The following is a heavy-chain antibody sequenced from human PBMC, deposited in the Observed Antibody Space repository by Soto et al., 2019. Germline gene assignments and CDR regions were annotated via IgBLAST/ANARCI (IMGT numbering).Heavy chain of an antibody. CDR3: ARPRIAVAGMEYYFDS. D-gene: IGHD6-19*01. V-gene: IGHV3-74*03. CDR2: ISSDGSST. J-gene: IGHJ4*02. CDR1: GFTFSSFW. Sequence: GGSLRLSCAASGFTFSSFWMHWVRQVPGKGLEWVSHISSDGSSTTYADSVRGRFTVSRDNAKNTLFLQMNSLRAEDTAVYYCARPRIAVAGMEYYFDSWGQGT.